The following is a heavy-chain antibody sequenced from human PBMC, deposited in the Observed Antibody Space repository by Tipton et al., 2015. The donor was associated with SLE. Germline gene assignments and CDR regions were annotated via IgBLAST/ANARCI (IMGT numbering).Heavy chain of an antibody. CDR1: GYTFSRYW. CDR3: SRGRAIYSNTASDI. J-gene: IGHJ3*02. CDR2: INSDGSRT. D-gene: IGHD4-11*01. V-gene: IGHV3-74*01. Sequence: SLRLSCEASGYTFSRYWMYWVRQAPGKGLMWVSRINSDGSRTTYADSVKGRFTIFRDNAKNTVYMQMNSLRVEDTAVYYCSRGRAIYSNTASDIWGQGTMVSVSS.